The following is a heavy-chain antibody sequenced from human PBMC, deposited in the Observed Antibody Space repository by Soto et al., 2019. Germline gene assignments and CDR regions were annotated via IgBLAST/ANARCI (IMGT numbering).Heavy chain of an antibody. CDR3: AKVARDYYDYGMDV. CDR1: GFTFSSYG. D-gene: IGHD3-10*01. J-gene: IGHJ6*02. CDR2: IWYDGSNK. Sequence: QVQLVESGGGVVQPGRSLRLSCAASGFTFSSYGMHWVRQAPGKGLEWVAVIWYDGSNKYYADSVKGRFTISRDKSKNTLYLQMNSLRAEDTAVYYCAKVARDYYDYGMDVWGQVTTVTVSS. V-gene: IGHV3-33*03.